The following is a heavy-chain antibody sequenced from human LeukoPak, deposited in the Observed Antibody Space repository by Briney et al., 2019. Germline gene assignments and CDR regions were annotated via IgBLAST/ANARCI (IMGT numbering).Heavy chain of an antibody. J-gene: IGHJ4*02. V-gene: IGHV3-33*01. CDR1: GFTFSRHD. CDR3: ASGAWYGSGTWGY. CDR2: VWSDATTN. Sequence: GGSLRLSCAASGFTFSRHDMHWVRQAPGTGLEWLSIVWSDATTNDYADSLEGLFTTSRDNSRNTVYLQMNNLRDEDTAVYYCASGAWYGSGTWGYWGQGTRVTVSS. D-gene: IGHD3-10*01.